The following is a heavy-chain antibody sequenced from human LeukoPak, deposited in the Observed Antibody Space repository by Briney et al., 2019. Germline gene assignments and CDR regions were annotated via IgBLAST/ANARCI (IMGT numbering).Heavy chain of an antibody. J-gene: IGHJ3*02. Sequence: GASVKVSCKASGYTFTSYNMQWVRQAPGQGLEWMGIINTSDGDTGYAQKFQGRVTMTRDTSTSTVYMELSSLRSEDTAVYYCAREKIHVFDIWGQGTMVTVSS. V-gene: IGHV1-46*01. CDR1: GYTFTSYN. CDR2: INTSDGDT. CDR3: AREKIHVFDI.